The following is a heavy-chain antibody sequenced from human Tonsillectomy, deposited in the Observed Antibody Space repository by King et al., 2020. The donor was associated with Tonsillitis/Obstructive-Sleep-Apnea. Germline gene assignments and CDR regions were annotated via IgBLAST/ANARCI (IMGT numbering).Heavy chain of an antibody. V-gene: IGHV3-9*01. CDR3: AKDMSPVDYPYSYCYMDV. J-gene: IGHJ6*03. D-gene: IGHD4/OR15-4a*01. CDR1: GFTFDYYA. Sequence: VQLVESGGGLVQPGRSLRLSCAASGFTFDYYAMHWVRQAPGKGLEWVSGISWNSGRIGYADSVKGRFTISRDNAKNSLYLQMNSLRAEDTALYYCAKDMSPVDYPYSYCYMDVWGKGTTVTVSS. CDR2: ISWNSGRI.